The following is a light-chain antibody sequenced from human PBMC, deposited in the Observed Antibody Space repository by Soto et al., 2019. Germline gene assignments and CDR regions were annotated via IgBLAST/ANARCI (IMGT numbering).Light chain of an antibody. Sequence: DIQMTQSPSTLSASVGDRVTITCQASQSINTNLAWYHQKPGKAPKLLIYKASTLQTGVPSRFSGSGSGTEFTLTISSLQPDDFGTYYCQEYNAYSMTFGQGTRLEIK. CDR1: QSINTN. J-gene: IGKJ5*01. V-gene: IGKV1-5*03. CDR3: QEYNAYSMT. CDR2: KAS.